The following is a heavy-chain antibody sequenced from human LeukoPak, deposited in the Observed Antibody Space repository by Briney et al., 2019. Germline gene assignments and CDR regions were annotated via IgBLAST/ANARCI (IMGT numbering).Heavy chain of an antibody. D-gene: IGHD3-9*01. J-gene: IGHJ6*03. Sequence: GGSLRLSCAASGFTFSSYSMNWVRQAPGKGLEWVAVISYDGSNKYYADSVKGRFTISRDNSKNTLYLQMNSLRAEDTAVYYCARDHLRYFDWFSYYYYMDVWGKGTTVTVSS. V-gene: IGHV3-30*03. CDR1: GFTFSSYS. CDR2: ISYDGSNK. CDR3: ARDHLRYFDWFSYYYYMDV.